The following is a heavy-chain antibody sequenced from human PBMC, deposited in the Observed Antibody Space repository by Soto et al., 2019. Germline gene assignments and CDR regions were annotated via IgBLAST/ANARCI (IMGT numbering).Heavy chain of an antibody. CDR1: GFTFSIYW. D-gene: IGHD1-26*01. CDR3: TRVGGSVSGMDV. Sequence: EVQLVESGGGLVQPGGSLRLSCAASGFTFSIYWMHWVRQAPGKGPVWVSRIDNAGSSARYADSGKGRFTISRDNAKNRVYLQMTSLRAEETAVNYCTRVGGSVSGMDVWGRGPTVTVSS. J-gene: IGHJ6*02. V-gene: IGHV3-74*01. CDR2: IDNAGSSA.